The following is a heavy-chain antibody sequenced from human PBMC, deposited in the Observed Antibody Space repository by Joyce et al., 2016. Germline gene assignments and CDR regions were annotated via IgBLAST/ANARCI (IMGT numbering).Heavy chain of an antibody. V-gene: IGHV3-30*18. J-gene: IGHJ6*02. Sequence: QVQLVESGGGVVQPGRSLRVSCEASGFTFNTYLMHWVRQAPGKGLEWVAIIRHDGSNIYYADSVKDRFTISRDNSKNTLYLQMNSLRPEDTAVYYCAKGGASGMDAWGQGTTVSVSS. CDR1: GFTFNTYL. CDR3: AKGGASGMDA. CDR2: IRHDGSNI. D-gene: IGHD3-16*01.